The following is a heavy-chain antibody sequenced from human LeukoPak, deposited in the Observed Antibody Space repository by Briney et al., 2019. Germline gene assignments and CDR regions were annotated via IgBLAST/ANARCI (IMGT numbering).Heavy chain of an antibody. Sequence: SQTLSLTCTVSGDSITSGNFYWSWIRQPAGKGLEWIGRVYGSGNTTYSPSLRSRVTISIDTSKNQFSLKMNSVTAADTAVYYCARGWGSTSSNYFDPWGQGTLVTVSS. V-gene: IGHV4-61*02. CDR3: ARGWGSTSSNYFDP. D-gene: IGHD2-2*01. CDR2: VYGSGNT. CDR1: GDSITSGNFY. J-gene: IGHJ5*02.